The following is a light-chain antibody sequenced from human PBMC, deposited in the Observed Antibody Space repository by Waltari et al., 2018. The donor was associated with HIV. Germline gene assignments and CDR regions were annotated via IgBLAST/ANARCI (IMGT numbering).Light chain of an antibody. Sequence: QSVLTQPPSASGTPGQRVTISCSGSSSNIGSNTVNCYQPLPGTAPKLLMYSNNLRPSGVPDRFSGSKSGTSASLAISGLQSEDEADYYCAAWDDSLNGVVFGGGTKLTVL. CDR3: AAWDDSLNGVV. V-gene: IGLV1-44*01. CDR2: SNN. CDR1: SSNIGSNT. J-gene: IGLJ2*01.